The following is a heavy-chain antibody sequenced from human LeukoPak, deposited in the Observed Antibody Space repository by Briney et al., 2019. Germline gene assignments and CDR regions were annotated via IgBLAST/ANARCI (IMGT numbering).Heavy chain of an antibody. Sequence: SETLSLTCAVYGGSFSGYYWSWIRQPPGKGLEWIGEINHSGSTNYNPSLKSRVTISVDTSKNQFSLKLSSVTAADTAVYYCATRATYYYDSSGYSLDYWGQGTLVTVSS. V-gene: IGHV4-34*01. CDR3: ATRATYYYDSSGYSLDY. CDR1: GGSFSGYY. CDR2: INHSGST. J-gene: IGHJ4*02. D-gene: IGHD3-22*01.